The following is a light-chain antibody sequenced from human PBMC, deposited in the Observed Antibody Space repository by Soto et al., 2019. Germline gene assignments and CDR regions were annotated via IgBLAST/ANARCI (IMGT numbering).Light chain of an antibody. Sequence: QSVLTQPASVSGSPGQSITVSCTGTGSDVGRYNLVSWYQQHPGRAPQLMVYEVSKRPSGVSDRFSGSKSGNTASLTISGLQAEDEADYYCCSDADNNTWVFGGGTQLTVL. CDR2: EVS. CDR1: GSDVGRYNL. CDR3: CSDADNNTWV. V-gene: IGLV2-23*02. J-gene: IGLJ3*02.